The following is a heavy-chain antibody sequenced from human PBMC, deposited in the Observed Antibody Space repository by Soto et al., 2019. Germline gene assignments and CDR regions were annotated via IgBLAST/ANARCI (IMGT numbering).Heavy chain of an antibody. CDR2: ISAGGSNT. D-gene: IGHD6-6*01. J-gene: IGHJ3*02. CDR3: PNKRPPRKAFDI. Sequence: EVQLLESGGGLVQPGGSLRLSCAVSGFTFRSYAMSWVRQAPGKGPEWVSVISAGGSNTYYAESVKGRFTISRDNSKNAPHLPMNRLRPDDTAVYYCPNKRPPRKAFDIWGQGTMVTVST. V-gene: IGHV3-23*01. CDR1: GFTFRSYA.